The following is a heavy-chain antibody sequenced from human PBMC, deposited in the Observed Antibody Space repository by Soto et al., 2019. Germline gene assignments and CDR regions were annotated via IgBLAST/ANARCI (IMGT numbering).Heavy chain of an antibody. Sequence: GGSLRLSCAASGFIFSHYGIHWVRQAPGKGLEWLTLISYDGSHKYYADSVKGRFTISRDKFKNTLYLQMNSLRVEDTAVYYCVKGEYYYDSSGYYPFDYWGQGTLVTVSS. CDR2: ISYDGSHK. D-gene: IGHD3-22*01. J-gene: IGHJ4*02. CDR3: VKGEYYYDSSGYYPFDY. V-gene: IGHV3-30*18. CDR1: GFIFSHYG.